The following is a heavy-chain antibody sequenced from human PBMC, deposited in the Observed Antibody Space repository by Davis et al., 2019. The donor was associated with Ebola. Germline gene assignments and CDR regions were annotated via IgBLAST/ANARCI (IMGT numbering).Heavy chain of an antibody. CDR2: ISYDGSNK. CDR1: GFTFSSYG. D-gene: IGHD6-13*01. J-gene: IGHJ6*02. CDR3: ARDSVAAAGKNPYYYYYGMDV. V-gene: IGHV3-30*03. Sequence: GGSLRLSCAASGFTFSSYGMHWVRQAPGKGREWVAGISYDGSNKDYADSVKGRFTISRDNSKNTLYLQMNSLRAEDTAVYYCARDSVAAAGKNPYYYYYGMDVWGQGTTVTVSS.